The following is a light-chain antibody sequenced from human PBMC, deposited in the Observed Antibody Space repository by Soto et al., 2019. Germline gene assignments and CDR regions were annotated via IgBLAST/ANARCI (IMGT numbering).Light chain of an antibody. J-gene: IGLJ2*01. Sequence: QSALTQPASVSGSPGQSITISCTGTSSDVGGYNYVSWYQQHPGKAPKLMIYEVSNRPSGVSNRFSGSKSGNTASLTISGLQAEDEADYYCSSYTSGRTLVFGGGTKLTVL. CDR2: EVS. V-gene: IGLV2-14*01. CDR3: SSYTSGRTLV. CDR1: SSDVGGYNY.